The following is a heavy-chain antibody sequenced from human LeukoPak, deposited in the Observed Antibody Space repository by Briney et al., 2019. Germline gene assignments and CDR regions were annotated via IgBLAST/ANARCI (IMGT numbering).Heavy chain of an antibody. V-gene: IGHV3-23*01. CDR2: ISSSVGST. D-gene: IGHD6-19*01. CDR1: GLTFSSYS. Sequence: GGSLRLSCVASGLTFSSYSMTWVRQPPAKGLEWVAAISSSVGSTYYADSVKGRFNISRDNSKNTLYLQMNNLGADDTAVYYCEKNPNRSGWYQDYWGQGTLVIVSS. J-gene: IGHJ4*02. CDR3: EKNPNRSGWYQDY.